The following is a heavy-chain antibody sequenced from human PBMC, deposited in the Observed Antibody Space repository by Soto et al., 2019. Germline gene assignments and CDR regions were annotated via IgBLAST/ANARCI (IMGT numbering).Heavy chain of an antibody. CDR3: ARGTIDFWSGYYPRARYYFDY. D-gene: IGHD3-3*01. CDR2: INHSGST. CDR1: GGSFSGYY. V-gene: IGHV4-34*01. J-gene: IGHJ4*02. Sequence: SETLSLTCAVYGGSFSGYYWSWIRKPPGKGLEWIGEINHSGSTNYNPSLKSRVTISVDTSKNQFSLKLSSVTAADTAVYYCARGTIDFWSGYYPRARYYFDYWGQGTLVTVSS.